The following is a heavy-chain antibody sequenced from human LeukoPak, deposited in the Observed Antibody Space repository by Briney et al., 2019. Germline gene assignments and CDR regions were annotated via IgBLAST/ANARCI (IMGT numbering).Heavy chain of an antibody. CDR2: IRYDGSNK. Sequence: PGGSLRLSCAASGFTFSSYGMHWVRQAPGKGLEWVAFIRYDGSNKYYADSVKGRFTISRDNSKNTPYLQMNSLRAEDTAVYYCAKDGGGFGELLPRFDPWGQGTLVTVSS. CDR1: GFTFSSYG. D-gene: IGHD3-10*01. J-gene: IGHJ5*02. CDR3: AKDGGGFGELLPRFDP. V-gene: IGHV3-30*02.